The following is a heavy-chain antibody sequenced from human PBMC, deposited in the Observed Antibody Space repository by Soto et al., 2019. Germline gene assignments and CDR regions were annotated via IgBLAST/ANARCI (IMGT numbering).Heavy chain of an antibody. CDR2: LIPLFGTT. J-gene: IGHJ4*02. Sequence: QVQLVQSGAEVKKPGSSVKVSCEASGGTFSGHAISWVRQAPGQGPEWMGGLIPLFGTTQHAQKFHHRLAITAERSTTTAYMALSSLRFEDPTIYYCARGPNGGSRFESWGQGTLVTVSS. CDR1: GGTFSGHA. V-gene: IGHV1-69*06. CDR3: ARGPNGGSRFES. D-gene: IGHD2-8*01.